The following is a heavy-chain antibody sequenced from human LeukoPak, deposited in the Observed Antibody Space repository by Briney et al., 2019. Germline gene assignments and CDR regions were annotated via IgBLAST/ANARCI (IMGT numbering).Heavy chain of an antibody. V-gene: IGHV3-49*01. D-gene: IGHD3-22*01. CDR1: GFTFGDYA. Sequence: GGSLRLSCTASGFTFGDYAMSWFRQAPGKGLEWVGFIRSKAYGGTTEYTASVKGRFTISRDDSKSIAYLQMNSLKTEDTAVYYCTRGSYYYDSSGHITGWFDPWGQGTPVTVSS. CDR2: IRSKAYGGTT. J-gene: IGHJ5*02. CDR3: TRGSYYYDSSGHITGWFDP.